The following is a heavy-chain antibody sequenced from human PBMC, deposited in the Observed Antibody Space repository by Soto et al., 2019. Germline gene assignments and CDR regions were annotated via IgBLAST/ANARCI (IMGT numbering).Heavy chain of an antibody. J-gene: IGHJ4*02. Sequence: QVQLVESGGGVVQPGRSLRLSCAASGFTFSSYGMHWVRQAPGKGLEWVAIISYDGSNKYYADSVKGRFTISRDNSKNTLYLQMNSLRAEDTAVYYCAKDEDYGDYLGGYWGQGTLVTVSS. CDR1: GFTFSSYG. CDR2: ISYDGSNK. CDR3: AKDEDYGDYLGGY. D-gene: IGHD4-17*01. V-gene: IGHV3-30*18.